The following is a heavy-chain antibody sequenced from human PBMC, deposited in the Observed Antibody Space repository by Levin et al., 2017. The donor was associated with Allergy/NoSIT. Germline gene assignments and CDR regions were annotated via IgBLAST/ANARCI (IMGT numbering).Heavy chain of an antibody. CDR2: IIPIFGTA. CDR3: ARQAYSGYDYYYYYMDV. D-gene: IGHD5-12*01. J-gene: IGHJ6*03. V-gene: IGHV1-69*06. Sequence: SVKVSCKASGGTFSSYAISWVRQAPGQGLEWMGGIIPIFGTANYAQKFQGRVTITADKSTSTAYMELSSLRSEDTAVYYCARQAYSGYDYYYYYMDVWGKGTTVTVSS. CDR1: GGTFSSYA.